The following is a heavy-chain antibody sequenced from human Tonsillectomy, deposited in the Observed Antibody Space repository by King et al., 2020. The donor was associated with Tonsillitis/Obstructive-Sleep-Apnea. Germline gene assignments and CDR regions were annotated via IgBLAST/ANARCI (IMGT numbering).Heavy chain of an antibody. CDR3: ARPQILVVPGAPPYYYDYMYV. Sequence: VQLVESGGGVVQPGRSLRLSCAASGFTFSGYAMHWVRQAPGKGLEWVAVISYDGSYKNYADSVKGRFTISRDSSKNTLYLQMNSMRTKDTAVYYCARPQILVVPGAPPYYYDYMYVWGQGTTVTVSS. CDR2: ISYDGSYK. V-gene: IGHV3-30*04. CDR1: GFTFSGYA. D-gene: IGHD2-2*01. J-gene: IGHJ6*03.